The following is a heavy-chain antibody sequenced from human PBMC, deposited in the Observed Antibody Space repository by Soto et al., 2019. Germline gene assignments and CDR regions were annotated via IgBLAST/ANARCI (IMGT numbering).Heavy chain of an antibody. Sequence: GSLRLSCAASGFTFSSYAMSWVRQAPGKGLEWVSAISGSGGSTYYADSVKGRFTISRDNSKNTLYLQMNSLRAEDTAVYYCAKDPGYSSGWYDSYFDYWGQGTLVTVSS. CDR3: AKDPGYSSGWYDSYFDY. V-gene: IGHV3-23*01. D-gene: IGHD6-19*01. J-gene: IGHJ4*02. CDR1: GFTFSSYA. CDR2: ISGSGGST.